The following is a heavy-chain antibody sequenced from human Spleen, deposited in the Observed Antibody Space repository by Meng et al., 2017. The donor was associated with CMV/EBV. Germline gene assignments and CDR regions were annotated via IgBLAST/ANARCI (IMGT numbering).Heavy chain of an antibody. J-gene: IGHJ4*02. CDR2: ISGRSVST. D-gene: IGHD2-21*01. V-gene: IGHV3-23*01. CDR1: GFSFSTYA. Sequence: ASGFSFSTYAMSWVRQAQGKGLEWVSGISGRSVSTDYADSVKGRFTISRDNSKKTVFLQMNSLRADDTAVYYCGKANRRAPALVDYWGQGTLVTVSS. CDR3: GKANRRAPALVDY.